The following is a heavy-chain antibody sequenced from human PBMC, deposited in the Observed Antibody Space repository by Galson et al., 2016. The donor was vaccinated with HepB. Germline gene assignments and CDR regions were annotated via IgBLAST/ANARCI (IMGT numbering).Heavy chain of an antibody. CDR2: IGTAGDT. Sequence: SLRLSCAASGFTFSSYDMHWVRQATGKGLEWVSAIGTAGDTYYPCSVKGRLIISRENAKNSLYLQMNTLRAEDTAVYYCARGGLGYCSGGSCSLGDYGMDVWGQGTTVTVSS. J-gene: IGHJ6*02. CDR3: ARGGLGYCSGGSCSLGDYGMDV. D-gene: IGHD2-15*01. CDR1: GFTFSSYD. V-gene: IGHV3-13*01.